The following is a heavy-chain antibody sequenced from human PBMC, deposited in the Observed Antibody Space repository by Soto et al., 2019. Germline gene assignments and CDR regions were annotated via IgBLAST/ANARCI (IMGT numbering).Heavy chain of an antibody. V-gene: IGHV1-3*01. J-gene: IGHJ3*02. CDR1: GYTFTSYA. CDR2: INAGNGNT. D-gene: IGHD3-3*01. Sequence: ASVKVSCKAYGYTFTSYAMHWVRQAPGQSLEWMGWINAGNGNTKYSQKFQGRVTINRDTSASTAYMELSSLRSEDTAVYYCARARITIFGVVIDAFDIWGQGTMVTVSS. CDR3: ARARITIFGVVIDAFDI.